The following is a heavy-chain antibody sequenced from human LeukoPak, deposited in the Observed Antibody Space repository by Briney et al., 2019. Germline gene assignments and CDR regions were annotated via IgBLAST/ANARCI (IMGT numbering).Heavy chain of an antibody. CDR2: INHSGST. D-gene: IGHD3-22*01. J-gene: IGHJ5*02. CDR3: ARLRKDYDSSGYYWARYNWFDP. CDR1: GGSSSGYY. V-gene: IGHV4-34*01. Sequence: SETLSLTCAVYGGSSSGYYWSWIRQPPGKRLEWIGEINHSGSTNYNPSLKSRVTISVDTSKNQFSLKLSSVTAADTAVYYCARLRKDYDSSGYYWARYNWFDPWGQGTLVTVSS.